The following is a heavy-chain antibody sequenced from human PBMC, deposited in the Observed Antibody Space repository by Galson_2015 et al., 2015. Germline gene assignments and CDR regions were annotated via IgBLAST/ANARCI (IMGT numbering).Heavy chain of an antibody. D-gene: IGHD3-22*01. Sequence: ETLSLTCSVSGGSVSSDNYYWSWIRQPPGKGLECIGYSYYRKSSNSNPSLRSRVTISIDTSKNQFSLKLSSVTTADTAVYYCARGHDFDSSGYYLSGGDGAFDAWGQGTMVTVSS. CDR1: GGSVSSDNYY. CDR2: SYYRKSS. J-gene: IGHJ3*01. V-gene: IGHV4-61*01. CDR3: ARGHDFDSSGYYLSGGDGAFDA.